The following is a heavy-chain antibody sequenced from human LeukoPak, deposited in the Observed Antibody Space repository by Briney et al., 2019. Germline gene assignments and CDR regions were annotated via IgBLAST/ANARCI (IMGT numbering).Heavy chain of an antibody. D-gene: IGHD3-10*01. CDR1: GFTFSRHW. CDR2: INGDESST. V-gene: IGHV3-74*01. Sequence: GGSLRLSCAASGFTFSRHWMHWVRQVPGKGLVWVSRINGDESSTNYADSVKGRFTISRDNAKNSLYLQMNSLRAEDTAVYYCARPTARITMVRGVRGNWFDPWGQGTLVTVSS. CDR3: ARPTARITMVRGVRGNWFDP. J-gene: IGHJ5*02.